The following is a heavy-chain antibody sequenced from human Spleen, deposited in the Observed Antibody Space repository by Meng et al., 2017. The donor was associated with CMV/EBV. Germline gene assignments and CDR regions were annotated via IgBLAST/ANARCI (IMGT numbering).Heavy chain of an antibody. V-gene: IGHV3-21*01. J-gene: IGHJ4*02. CDR1: GFAFGPYG. Sequence: ASGFAFGPYGMTWVRQAPGKGLEWVSSIGSSGNYVYYADSVKGRFTISRDNIKNSLYLQMNSLRAADTAVYYCARGGHSSSWYLGYWGQGTLVTVSS. CDR2: IGSSGNYV. CDR3: ARGGHSSSWYLGY. D-gene: IGHD6-13*01.